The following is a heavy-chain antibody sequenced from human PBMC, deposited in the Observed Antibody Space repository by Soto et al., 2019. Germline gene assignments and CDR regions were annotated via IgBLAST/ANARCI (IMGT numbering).Heavy chain of an antibody. D-gene: IGHD2-2*01. V-gene: IGHV3-33*01. Sequence: QVQLVESGGGVGQPGRSLRLSCAASGFTFSSYGMHWVRQAPGKGLEWVAVIWYDGSKKYYADSVKGRFTISRDNSKNTLYLQMNSLRAEDTAVYYCARGKAYCSSTSCYYYYYGMDVWGQGTTVTVSS. CDR1: GFTFSSYG. J-gene: IGHJ6*02. CDR2: IWYDGSKK. CDR3: ARGKAYCSSTSCYYYYYGMDV.